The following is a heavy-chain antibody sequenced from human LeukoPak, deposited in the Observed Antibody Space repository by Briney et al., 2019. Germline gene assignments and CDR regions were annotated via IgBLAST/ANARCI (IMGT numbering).Heavy chain of an antibody. J-gene: IGHJ6*03. CDR2: IKSKTDGGTT. CDR3: TTDFWSGYAYYYYMDV. D-gene: IGHD3-3*01. Sequence: GGSLRLSCAASGFTFSNAWMSWVRQAPGKGLEWVGRIKSKTDGGTTDYAAPVKGRFTISRDDSKNTLYLQMNSLKTEDTAVYYCTTDFWSGYAYYYYMDVWGKGTTVTVSS. CDR1: GFTFSNAW. V-gene: IGHV3-15*01.